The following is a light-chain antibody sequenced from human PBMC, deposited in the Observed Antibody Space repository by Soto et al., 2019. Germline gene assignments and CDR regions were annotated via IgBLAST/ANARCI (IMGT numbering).Light chain of an antibody. CDR2: DAS. J-gene: IGKJ5*01. CDR1: QSVSSY. Sequence: EVVLKQSPATLSFSPGERATVSCRASQSVSSYLAWYQQKPGQAPRLLIYDASNRATGIPARFSGSGSGTDFTLTISSLEPEDFAVYYCQQRSDWPQITFGQGTRLEIK. V-gene: IGKV3-11*01. CDR3: QQRSDWPQIT.